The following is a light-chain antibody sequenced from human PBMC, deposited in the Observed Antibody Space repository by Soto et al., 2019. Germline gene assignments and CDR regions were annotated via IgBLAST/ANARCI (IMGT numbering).Light chain of an antibody. Sequence: QSVLTQPPSVSGAPGQRVTISCTGSSSNIVAGYDVHWYQQLPGTAPKLLIHGNRNRPSGVPDRFSGSKSGTSASLAITGLQAEDEADYYCQSDDSSLSGSVFGGGTKLTVL. CDR1: SSNIVAGYD. V-gene: IGLV1-40*01. J-gene: IGLJ2*01. CDR3: QSDDSSLSGSV. CDR2: GNR.